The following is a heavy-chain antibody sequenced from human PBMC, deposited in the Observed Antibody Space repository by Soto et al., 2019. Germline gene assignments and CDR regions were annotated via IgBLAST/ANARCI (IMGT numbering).Heavy chain of an antibody. CDR3: AIGGYGFGEGYFDY. J-gene: IGHJ4*02. Sequence: QVQLQESGPGLVKPSQTLSLTCTVSGGSISSGGYYWSWIRQHPGKGLEWIGYIYYSGSTYYNPSLTSRVTLAVDTSKHQFALKLSSVTAADTAVYYCAIGGYGFGEGYFDYWGQGTLVTVSS. V-gene: IGHV4-31*03. CDR1: GGSISSGGYY. D-gene: IGHD3-10*01. CDR2: IYYSGST.